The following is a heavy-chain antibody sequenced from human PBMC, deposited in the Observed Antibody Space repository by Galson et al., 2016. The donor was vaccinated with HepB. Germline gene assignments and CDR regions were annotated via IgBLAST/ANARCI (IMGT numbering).Heavy chain of an antibody. CDR2: ISSSSSSI. J-gene: IGHJ3*02. V-gene: IGHV3-48*02. D-gene: IGHD6-13*01. CDR1: GFTFRTYS. Sequence: SLRLSCAASGFTFRTYSMNWVRQAPGKGLEWVSYISSSSSSIYYADSVKGRFTISRDNAKNSLYLQMNSLRDEDTAVYYCARDGTAAATDAFDIWGQGTMVTVSS. CDR3: ARDGTAAATDAFDI.